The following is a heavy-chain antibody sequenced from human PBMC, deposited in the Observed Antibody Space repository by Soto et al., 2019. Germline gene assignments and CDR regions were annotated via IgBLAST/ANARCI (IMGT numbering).Heavy chain of an antibody. Sequence: GGSLIRACAASEFAFSDYYISWIRHAPGKGLEWVAYISNSGSTKYYSDSVKGRFTISRDNAKNSLFLQMNSLGADDTAVYYCARESRIVATPQGYWGQGTLVTVSS. D-gene: IGHD5-12*01. J-gene: IGHJ4*02. CDR1: EFAFSDYY. V-gene: IGHV3-11*01. CDR2: ISNSGSTK. CDR3: ARESRIVATPQGY.